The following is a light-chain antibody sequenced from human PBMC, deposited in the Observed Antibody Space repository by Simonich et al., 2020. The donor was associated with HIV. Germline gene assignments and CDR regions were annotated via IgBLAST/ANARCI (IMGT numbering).Light chain of an antibody. Sequence: QSALTQPASVSGSPGQSITISCTGSSSDVGCYNYVSWYQQHPGKAPKLMIYDVSNRPSGVSNRFSGSKSGNTASLTISGLQAKDEADYYCISYTSISTWVFGGGTKLTVL. CDR1: SSDVGCYNY. CDR2: DVS. CDR3: ISYTSISTWV. J-gene: IGLJ3*02. V-gene: IGLV2-14*03.